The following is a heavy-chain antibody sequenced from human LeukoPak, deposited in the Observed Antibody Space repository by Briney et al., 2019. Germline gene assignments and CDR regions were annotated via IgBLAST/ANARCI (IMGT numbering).Heavy chain of an antibody. Sequence: GASVKVSCKASGYTFTGYYMHWVRQAPGQGREWMGWINPNSGGTNYAQKFQGRVTMTRDTSISTAYMELSRLRSDDTAVYYCARDGGKYSYGPNFDYWGQGTLVTVSS. CDR2: INPNSGGT. V-gene: IGHV1-2*02. CDR3: ARDGGKYSYGPNFDY. CDR1: GYTFTGYY. J-gene: IGHJ4*02. D-gene: IGHD5-18*01.